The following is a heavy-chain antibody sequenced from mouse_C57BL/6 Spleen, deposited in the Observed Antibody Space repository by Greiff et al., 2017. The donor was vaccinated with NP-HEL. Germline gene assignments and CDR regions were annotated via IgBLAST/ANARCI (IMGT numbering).Heavy chain of an antibody. CDR2: INPNNGGT. Sequence: VQLKESGPELVKPGASVKIPCKASGYTFTDYNMDWVKQSHGKSLEWIGDINPNNGGTIYNQKFKGKAKLTVDKYSSTAYMELRSLTSEDTAVYYWARGFYGSIPPWFAYWGQGTLVTVSA. J-gene: IGHJ3*01. CDR1: GYTFTDYN. CDR3: ARGFYGSIPPWFAY. D-gene: IGHD1-1*01. V-gene: IGHV1-18*01.